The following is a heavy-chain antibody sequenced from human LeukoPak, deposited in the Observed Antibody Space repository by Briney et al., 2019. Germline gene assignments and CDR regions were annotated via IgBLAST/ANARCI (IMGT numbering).Heavy chain of an antibody. Sequence: GRSLRLSCAASGFTFSSYGMHWVRQAPGKGLEWVAVISYDGSNKYYADSVKGRFTISRDNSKSTLYLQMNSLRAEDTAVYYCAKDSDMGFDYWGQGTLVTVSS. V-gene: IGHV3-30*18. CDR3: AKDSDMGFDY. D-gene: IGHD3-16*01. CDR1: GFTFSSYG. J-gene: IGHJ4*02. CDR2: ISYDGSNK.